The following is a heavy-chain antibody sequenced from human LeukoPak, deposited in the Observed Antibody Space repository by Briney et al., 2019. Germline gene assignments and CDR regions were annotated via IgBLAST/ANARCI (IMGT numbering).Heavy chain of an antibody. J-gene: IGHJ6*02. CDR3: ARARHNTPLGYCSSTSCKRTYYYYGMDV. CDR2: INHSGST. D-gene: IGHD2-2*01. CDR1: GGSFSGYY. Sequence: SETLSLTCAVYGGSFSGYYWSWIRQPPGKGLEWIGEINHSGSTNYNPSLKSRVTISVDTSKNQFSLKLSSATAADTAVYYCARARHNTPLGYCSSTSCKRTYYYYGMDVWGQGTTVTVSS. V-gene: IGHV4-34*01.